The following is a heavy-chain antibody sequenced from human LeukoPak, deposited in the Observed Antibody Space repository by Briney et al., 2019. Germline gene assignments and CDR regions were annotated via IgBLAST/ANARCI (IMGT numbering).Heavy chain of an antibody. Sequence: PGGSLRLSCAASGFTFSSYAMHWVRQAPGKGLEWVAVISYDGSNKHYADSVKGRFTISRDNSKNTLYLQMNSLRAEDTAVYYCAREGEYSSGWGLEYWGQGTLVTVSS. CDR2: ISYDGSNK. CDR3: AREGEYSSGWGLEY. J-gene: IGHJ4*02. CDR1: GFTFSSYA. V-gene: IGHV3-30-3*01. D-gene: IGHD6-19*01.